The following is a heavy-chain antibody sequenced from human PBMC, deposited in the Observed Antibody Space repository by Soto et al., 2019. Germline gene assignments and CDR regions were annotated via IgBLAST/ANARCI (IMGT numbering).Heavy chain of an antibody. V-gene: IGHV1-18*01. CDR1: GYTFTSYG. D-gene: IGHD4-17*01. J-gene: IGHJ2*01. CDR3: ARGDDYGDPYWYFDL. CDR2: ISAYNGNT. Sequence: QVPLVQSGAEVKKPGASVKVSCKASGYTFTSYGISWVRQAPGQGLEWMGWISAYNGNTNYTQKLQGRVTMTTDTSTSTDYMELRSLRSDDTAVYYCARGDDYGDPYWYFDLWGRGTLVTVSS.